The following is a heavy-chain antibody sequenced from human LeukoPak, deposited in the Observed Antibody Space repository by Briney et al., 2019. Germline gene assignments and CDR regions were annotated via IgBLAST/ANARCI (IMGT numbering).Heavy chain of an antibody. J-gene: IGHJ5*02. CDR1: GFTFSNYE. Sequence: GGSLRLSCAASGFTFSNYEMIWVRQAPGKGLEWTSYISGSGDITEYADSVRGRFTISRDNAKNSLYLQMNSLRVEDTAFYYCARDRITVTGAYNWFDPWGQGTLVTVSS. V-gene: IGHV3-48*03. CDR2: ISGSGDIT. D-gene: IGHD6-19*01. CDR3: ARDRITVTGAYNWFDP.